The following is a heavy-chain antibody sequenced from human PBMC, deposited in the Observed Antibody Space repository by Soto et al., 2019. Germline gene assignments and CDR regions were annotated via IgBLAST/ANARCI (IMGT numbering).Heavy chain of an antibody. CDR1: GYTFSSNS. Sequence: GASVKVSCKASGYTFSSNSIHWVRQAPGQGLEWMGWITPFNGDTSYAQKFQGRVTMTTDTSTSTVFMELRSLRFDDTAVYYCARVRVVVGATIDSSGQAPLVTLSS. V-gene: IGHV1-18*04. J-gene: IGHJ4*02. CDR2: ITPFNGDT. CDR3: ARVRVVVGATIDS. D-gene: IGHD2-15*01.